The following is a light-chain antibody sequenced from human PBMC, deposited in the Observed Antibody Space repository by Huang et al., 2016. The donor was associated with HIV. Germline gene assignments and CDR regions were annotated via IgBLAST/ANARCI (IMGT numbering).Light chain of an antibody. CDR1: QNINTY. V-gene: IGKV1-39*01. Sequence: DILLTQSPSSLSASVGDRVTITCRASQNINTYLNWYQQKPGKAPNLLIHSASTLRTGVPSRLSGRGSGTEFTLTVNSLQPEDSANYYCQQGYSALITVGQGTRL. CDR2: SAS. CDR3: QQGYSALIT. J-gene: IGKJ5*01.